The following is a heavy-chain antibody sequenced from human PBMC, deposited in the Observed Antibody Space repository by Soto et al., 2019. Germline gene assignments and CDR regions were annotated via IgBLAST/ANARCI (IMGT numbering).Heavy chain of an antibody. CDR3: ARVLFEARYDYSYYMDV. V-gene: IGHV3-66*01. Sequence: EVQLVESGGGLVQRGGSLRLSCAASGFNVSSSYMNWVRQAPGKGLEWVSVIYSGGSTYYADSVEGRFTISKDNSKNTLYLQMNSLTAEDTAVYYCARVLFEARYDYSYYMDVWGKGTTVTVSS. CDR1: GFNVSSSY. J-gene: IGHJ6*03. CDR2: IYSGGST. D-gene: IGHD1-20*01.